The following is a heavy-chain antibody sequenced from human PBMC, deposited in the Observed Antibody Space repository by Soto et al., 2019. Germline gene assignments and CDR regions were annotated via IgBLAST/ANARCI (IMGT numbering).Heavy chain of an antibody. J-gene: IGHJ5*02. CDR1: GGSLSDNY. CDR2: INHFGST. CDR3: ASGNGYKTYLDP. V-gene: IGHV4-34*01. D-gene: IGHD3-22*01. Sequence: QVQLQQWGAGLLKPSETLSLTCAVSGGSLSDNYWSWIRQPPGKGLEWIGEINHFGSTNYNPSLKTRDTISVDSSKNQFSLKLTSVTAADTALYYCASGNGYKTYLDPWGQGTLVTVSS.